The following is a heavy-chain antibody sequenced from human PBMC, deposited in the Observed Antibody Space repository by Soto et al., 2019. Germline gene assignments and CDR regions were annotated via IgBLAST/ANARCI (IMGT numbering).Heavy chain of an antibody. CDR1: GFSFSDSG. D-gene: IGHD2-15*01. V-gene: IGHV3-30*18. J-gene: IGHJ3*01. CDR3: AKSVRYCLGSSCSPEAFDV. Sequence: QVHLVESGGGVVQPGRSLRLSCVASGFSFSDSGMHWVRQAPGKGLERVAAISYDGSNKYYADSVNDRFTISRDNSKNTLSLQMNSLRAEDKAVYYCAKSVRYCLGSSCSPEAFDVWGQGTLVSVSS. CDR2: ISYDGSNK.